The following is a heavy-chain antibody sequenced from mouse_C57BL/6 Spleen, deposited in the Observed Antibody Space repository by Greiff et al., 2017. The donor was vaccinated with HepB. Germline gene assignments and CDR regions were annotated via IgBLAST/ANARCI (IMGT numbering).Heavy chain of an antibody. Sequence: EVKLVESGGGLVQPGGSLKLSCAASGFTFSDYGMAWVRQAPRKGPEWVAFISNLAYSIYYADTVTGRFTISRENAKNTLYLERSSLRSEDTAMYYCARHVVTTVVEDWYFDVWGTGTTVTVSS. V-gene: IGHV5-15*04. CDR3: ARHVVTTVVEDWYFDV. D-gene: IGHD1-1*01. CDR1: GFTFSDYG. CDR2: ISNLAYSI. J-gene: IGHJ1*03.